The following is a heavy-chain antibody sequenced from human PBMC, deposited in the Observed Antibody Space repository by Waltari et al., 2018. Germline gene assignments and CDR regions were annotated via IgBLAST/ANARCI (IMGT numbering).Heavy chain of an antibody. V-gene: IGHV4-39*02. CDR2: VDYNGDT. CDR1: GESINSDIYY. D-gene: IGHD1-1*01. Sequence: QLQLLESGPGLVKPSETLSLTCAVSGESINSDIYYWAWIRQPPGKGLEWIGSVDYNGDTYYNPSLKSRVTISADASRNRFSLGLSSVTAADTGFYYCAKHGITTTNWSKTSHSWFGPWGQGILVTVSS. J-gene: IGHJ5*02. CDR3: AKHGITTTNWSKTSHSWFGP.